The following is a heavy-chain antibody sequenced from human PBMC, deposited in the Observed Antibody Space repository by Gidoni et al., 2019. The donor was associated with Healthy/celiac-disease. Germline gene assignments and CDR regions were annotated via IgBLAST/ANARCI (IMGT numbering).Heavy chain of an antibody. CDR1: GFTFSSYS. D-gene: IGHD6-13*01. J-gene: IGHJ3*02. V-gene: IGHV3-21*06. Sequence: EVQLVESGGGLVKPGGSLRLSCAASGFTFSSYSMNWVSQAPGKGLEWVSSISSSSSYIYYADSVKGRFTISRDNAKNSLYLQMNSLRAEDTAVYYCARGPRYSSSSAFDIWGQGTMVTVSS. CDR3: ARGPRYSSSSAFDI. CDR2: ISSSSSYI.